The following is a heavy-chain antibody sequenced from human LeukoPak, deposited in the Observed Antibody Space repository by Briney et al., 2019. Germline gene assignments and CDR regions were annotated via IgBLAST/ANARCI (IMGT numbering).Heavy chain of an antibody. CDR3: ARIGLTTGMLPDD. V-gene: IGHV3-23*01. D-gene: IGHD1-1*01. Sequence: PGGSLRLSCAASGFTFSNYGMSWVRQAPGKGLEWVSGISGSGDSTDYADSVKGRFTISRDNSKNTLYLQMNSLRVADTAVYYCARIGLTTGMLPDDWGQGALVTVSS. CDR1: GFTFSNYG. J-gene: IGHJ4*02. CDR2: ISGSGDST.